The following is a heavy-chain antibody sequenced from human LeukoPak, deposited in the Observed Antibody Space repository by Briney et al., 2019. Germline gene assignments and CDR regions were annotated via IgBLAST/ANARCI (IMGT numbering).Heavy chain of an antibody. CDR2: ISSSSSTI. J-gene: IGHJ6*03. Sequence: GGSLRLSCAASGFTFSSYSMNWVRQAPGKGLEWVSYISSSSSTIYYADSVKGRFTISRDNSKNMVYLQMNSLRAEDTAVYYCAEDSDYYYYMDVWGTGTTVTVSS. CDR1: GFTFSSYS. V-gene: IGHV3-48*01. CDR3: AEDSDYYYYMDV.